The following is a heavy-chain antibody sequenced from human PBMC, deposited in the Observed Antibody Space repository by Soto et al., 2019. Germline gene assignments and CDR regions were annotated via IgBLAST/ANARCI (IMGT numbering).Heavy chain of an antibody. D-gene: IGHD3-9*01. CDR3: VRFWPLPYSDALTDYTDAFDY. Sequence: SETLSLTCTVSGGSISGYYWSWIRQPPGKGLEWIGYMYNTGSTVYNPSFKSRVTISVDTSKNQFSLKLSSVTAADTAVYYCVRFWPLPYSDALTDYTDAFDYWGQGTLVTVSS. CDR1: GGSISGYY. CDR2: MYNTGST. J-gene: IGHJ4*02. V-gene: IGHV4-59*08.